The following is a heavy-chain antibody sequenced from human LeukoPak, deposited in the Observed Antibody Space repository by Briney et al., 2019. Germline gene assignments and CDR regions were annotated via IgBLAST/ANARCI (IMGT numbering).Heavy chain of an antibody. J-gene: IGHJ3*02. V-gene: IGHV3-33*01. CDR3: ARDRFWSTPDAFDI. CDR1: GFTFSSYG. Sequence: GGSLRLSCAASGFTFSSYGMHWVRQAPGKGLEWVAVIWYDGSNKYYADSVKGRFTISRDNSKNTLYLQMNSLRAEDTAVYHCARDRFWSTPDAFDIWGQGTMVTVSS. D-gene: IGHD3-3*01. CDR2: IWYDGSNK.